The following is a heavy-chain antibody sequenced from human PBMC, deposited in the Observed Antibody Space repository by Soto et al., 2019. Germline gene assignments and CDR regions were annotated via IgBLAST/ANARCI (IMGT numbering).Heavy chain of an antibody. D-gene: IGHD2-15*01. Sequence: ASVKVSCKASGYTFTSSAIHWVRQAPGQRLEWMGWINAGNGNTKYSQEFQGRVTIAKDTSANTAYMEVSSLRSEDTAVYYCTIFRFSGGSCYIVDYWGQGTLVTVSS. CDR2: INAGNGNT. J-gene: IGHJ4*02. V-gene: IGHV1-3*01. CDR1: GYTFTSSA. CDR3: TIFRFSGGSCYIVDY.